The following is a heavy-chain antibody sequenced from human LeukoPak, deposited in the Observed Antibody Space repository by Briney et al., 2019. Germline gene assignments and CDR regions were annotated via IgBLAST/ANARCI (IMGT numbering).Heavy chain of an antibody. CDR3: AKDTAAAPKGAFDI. D-gene: IGHD6-13*01. J-gene: IGHJ3*02. CDR1: GFTFDDYA. CDR2: ISWNSGSI. Sequence: GGSLRLSCAASGFTFDDYAMHWVRQAPGKGLEWVSGISWNSGSIGYADSVKGRFTISRDNAKNSLYLQMNSLRAEDTALYYCAKDTAAAPKGAFDIWGQGTMVTVSS. V-gene: IGHV3-9*01.